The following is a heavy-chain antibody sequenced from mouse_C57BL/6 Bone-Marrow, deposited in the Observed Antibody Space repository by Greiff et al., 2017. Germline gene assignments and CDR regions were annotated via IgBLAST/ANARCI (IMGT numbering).Heavy chain of an antibody. CDR2: IDPSDSYT. CDR1: GYTFTSYW. V-gene: IGHV1-50*01. D-gene: IGHD2-4*01. CDR3: ARWGDYILSYYAMDY. Sequence: QVQLQQPGAELVKPGASVKLSCKASGYTFTSYWMQWVKQRPGQGLEWIGEIDPSDSYTNYNQKFKGKATLTVDTSSSTAYMQLSSLTSEDSAVYYCARWGDYILSYYAMDYWGQGTSVTVSS. J-gene: IGHJ4*01.